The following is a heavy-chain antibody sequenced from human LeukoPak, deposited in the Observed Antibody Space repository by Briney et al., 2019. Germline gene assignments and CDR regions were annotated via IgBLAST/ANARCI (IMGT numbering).Heavy chain of an antibody. CDR3: ARTGYYYYMDV. J-gene: IGHJ6*03. Sequence: PSETLSLTCTVSGGSISSYYWSWIRQPPGKGLEWIGYIYYSGSTNYNPSLKSRVTTSVDTSKNQFSLKLSSVTAADTAVYYCARTGYYYYMDVWGEGTTVTVSS. V-gene: IGHV4-59*01. CDR1: GGSISSYY. CDR2: IYYSGST.